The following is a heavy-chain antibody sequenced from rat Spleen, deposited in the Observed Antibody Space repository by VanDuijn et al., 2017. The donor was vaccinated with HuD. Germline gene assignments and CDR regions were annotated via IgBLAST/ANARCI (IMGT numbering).Heavy chain of an antibody. CDR3: ASQHYYDGYYRDY. CDR2: ISSGGST. J-gene: IGHJ2*01. CDR1: GFSLTSNG. D-gene: IGHD1-12*03. V-gene: IGHV2S12*01. Sequence: QVQLKESGPGLVQPSQTLSLTCTVSGFSLTSNGVSWVRQPPGKGLEWIAAISSGGSTYYNSALKSRLSISRDTSKSQVFLKMNSLQAEDTAMYFCASQHYYDGYYRDYWGQGVMVTVSS.